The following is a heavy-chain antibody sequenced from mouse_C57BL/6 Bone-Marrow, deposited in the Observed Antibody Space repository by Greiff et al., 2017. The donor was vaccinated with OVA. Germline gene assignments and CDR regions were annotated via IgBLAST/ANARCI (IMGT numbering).Heavy chain of an antibody. CDR1: GYTFTSYG. J-gene: IGHJ2*01. D-gene: IGHD1-1*01. Sequence: VQGVESGAELARPGASVKLSCKASGYTFTSYGISWVKQRTGQGLEWIGEIYPRSGNTYYNEKFKGKATLTADKSSSTAYMELRSLTSEDSAVYFCARLHYYYGSSLDYWGQGTTLTVSS. CDR2: IYPRSGNT. CDR3: ARLHYYYGSSLDY. V-gene: IGHV1-81*01.